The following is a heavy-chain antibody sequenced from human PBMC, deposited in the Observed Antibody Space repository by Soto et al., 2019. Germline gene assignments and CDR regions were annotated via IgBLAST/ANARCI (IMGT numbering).Heavy chain of an antibody. V-gene: IGHV3-30*18. CDR3: PKDRARYCGGGSCYSIFDS. J-gene: IGHJ4*02. D-gene: IGHD2-15*01. CDR2: ISYDGSNK. Sequence: PGGSLRLSCAASGFTFSSYGMHWVRQAPGKGLEWVAVISYDGSNKYYADSVKGRFTISRDNFKSTLYLQMNSLRAEDTALYYCPKDRARYCGGGSCYSIFDSWGQGTLVTVSS. CDR1: GFTFSSYG.